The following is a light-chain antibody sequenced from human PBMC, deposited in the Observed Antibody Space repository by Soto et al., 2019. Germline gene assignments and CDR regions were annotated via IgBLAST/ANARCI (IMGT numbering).Light chain of an antibody. CDR3: QQRSNWPPIT. CDR1: ESVASSY. CDR2: GAS. Sequence: EIVLTHSPGTLSFTQGEGATLSCRASESVASSYLAWYQQIPGQAPRLLIYGASSRATGIPDRFSGSGSGTEFTLTISSLEPEDFAVYYCQQRSNWPPITFGQGTRLEIK. J-gene: IGKJ5*01. V-gene: IGKV3D-20*02.